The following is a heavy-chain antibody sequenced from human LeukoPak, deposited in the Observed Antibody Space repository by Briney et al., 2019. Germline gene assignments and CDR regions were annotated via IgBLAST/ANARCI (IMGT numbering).Heavy chain of an antibody. Sequence: SVKVSCKASGGTFSNYAISWVRQAPGQGLEWMGRIIPIFDIANYAQKSQGRVTITAEKSTSTAYMELRSLRSEDMAVYYCAGLSGFDFLILTAGFDYWGQGTLVTVSS. V-gene: IGHV1-69*04. D-gene: IGHD5-12*01. CDR3: AGLSGFDFLILTAGFDY. J-gene: IGHJ4*02. CDR2: IIPIFDIA. CDR1: GGTFSNYA.